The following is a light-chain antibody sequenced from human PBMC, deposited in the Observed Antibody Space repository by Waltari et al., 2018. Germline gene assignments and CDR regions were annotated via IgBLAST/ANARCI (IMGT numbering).Light chain of an antibody. V-gene: IGLV3-25*03. Sequence: SFNLTHPPPVPVSPGQPARITCSGAALPKQNAYWYQQKPGQAPVLVIFNYNERPSGSRERFSGSGSGTADTLTLSVVQAEDGADYYCHSADCSGTYKVFGGGTKLTVL. CDR2: NYN. CDR3: HSADCSGTYKV. J-gene: IGLJ3*02. CDR1: ALPKQN.